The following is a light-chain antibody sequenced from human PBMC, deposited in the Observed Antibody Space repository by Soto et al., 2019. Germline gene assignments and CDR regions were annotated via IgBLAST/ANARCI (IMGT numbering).Light chain of an antibody. J-gene: IGLJ2*01. CDR1: SSDIGRYKF. CDR2: EGT. Sequence: QSALTQPASVSGSPGQSITISCTGASSDIGRYKFVSWFQPHPGKAPKLMIFEGTNRPSGVSNRCSGSKSGNTASLTISGLQAEDEAIYFCSSSTNTNTLVIFGGGTKLTVL. CDR3: SSSTNTNTLVI. V-gene: IGLV2-14*01.